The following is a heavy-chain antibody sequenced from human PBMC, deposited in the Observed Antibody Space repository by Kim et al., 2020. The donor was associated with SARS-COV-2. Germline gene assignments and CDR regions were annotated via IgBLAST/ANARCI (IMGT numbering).Heavy chain of an antibody. V-gene: IGHV4-59*09. Sequence: GSTKYNPSLKSRVTISVDTSKNQFSLRLSSVTAADTAVYYCARGRRHFDLWGRGTLVTVSS. CDR3: ARGRRHFDL. J-gene: IGHJ2*01. CDR2: GST.